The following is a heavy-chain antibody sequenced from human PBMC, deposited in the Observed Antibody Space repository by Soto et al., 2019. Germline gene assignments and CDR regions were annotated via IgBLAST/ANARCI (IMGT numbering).Heavy chain of an antibody. Sequence: SLRLSCASSVFTFDDYAMHCVRQSPGKCLEWVSGISWNSGSIGYADSVRGRFTISRDNAKNSLYLQMNSLRAEDTALYYCAKGITGTTLGYYYGMDVWGQGTMVTVSS. CDR1: VFTFDDYA. V-gene: IGHV3-9*01. CDR2: ISWNSGSI. D-gene: IGHD1-20*01. CDR3: AKGITGTTLGYYYGMDV. J-gene: IGHJ6*02.